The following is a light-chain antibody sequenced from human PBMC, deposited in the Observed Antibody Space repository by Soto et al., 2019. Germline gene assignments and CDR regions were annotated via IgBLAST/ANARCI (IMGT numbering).Light chain of an antibody. Sequence: YALTQPASVSGYPGQSITISCTGTSSDVGGYNYVSWYQHHPGKAPKLMIYDVSNRPSGVSNRFSGSKSGNTASLTISGLQPEDEADYYCCSYTTSNTRQIVFGTGTKVTVL. J-gene: IGLJ1*01. CDR2: DVS. CDR1: SSDVGGYNY. V-gene: IGLV2-14*03. CDR3: CSYTTSNTRQIV.